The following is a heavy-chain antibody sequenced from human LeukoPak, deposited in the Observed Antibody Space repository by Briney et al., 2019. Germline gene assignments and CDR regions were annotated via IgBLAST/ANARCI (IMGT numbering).Heavy chain of an antibody. CDR1: GFIFSNYE. Sequence: GGSLRLSCAACGFIFSNYEMSWVRQAPGKGLEWISYISHTGRTIYYADSVKGRFSISRDDAKISVFLQVNSLRDEDTAIYYCAISASGNLFGSWGQGTPVTVSS. D-gene: IGHD4-23*01. CDR2: ISHTGRTI. V-gene: IGHV3-48*03. J-gene: IGHJ5*02. CDR3: AISASGNLFGS.